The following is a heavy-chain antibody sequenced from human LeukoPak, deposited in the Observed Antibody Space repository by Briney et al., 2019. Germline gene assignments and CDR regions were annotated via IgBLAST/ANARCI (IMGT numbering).Heavy chain of an antibody. D-gene: IGHD5-18*01. CDR2: ISSSSSTI. CDR3: ASTPERGYSYDYWFDP. J-gene: IGHJ5*02. Sequence: GGSLRLSCAASGFTFSSHSMNWVRQAPGKGLEWVSYISSSSSTIYYADSVKGRFTISRDNAKNSLYLQMNSLRAEDTAVYYCASTPERGYSYDYWFDPWGQGTLVTVSS. V-gene: IGHV3-48*01. CDR1: GFTFSSHS.